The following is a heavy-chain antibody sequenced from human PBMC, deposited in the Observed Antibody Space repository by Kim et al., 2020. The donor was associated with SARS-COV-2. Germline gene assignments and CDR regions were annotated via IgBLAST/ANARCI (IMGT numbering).Heavy chain of an antibody. V-gene: IGHV1-18*01. Sequence: NYAQKLQGRVTMTTDTSTSTAYMELRSLRSDDTAVYYCARSYSSSSLRDYWGQGTLVTVSS. D-gene: IGHD6-6*01. J-gene: IGHJ4*02. CDR3: ARSYSSSSLRDY.